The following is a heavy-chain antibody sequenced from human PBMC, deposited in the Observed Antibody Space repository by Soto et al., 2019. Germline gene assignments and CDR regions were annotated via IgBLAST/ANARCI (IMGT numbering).Heavy chain of an antibody. D-gene: IGHD3-10*01. Sequence: GGSLRLSCAASGFTFSRFAIHWVRQAPGKGLEWVAVISKDGSVKYYADSVKGRFTISRDNSESTLFLQMNSLTNEDTAVYHCARSRSGAVPDSLGFWGQGTLVTVSS. V-gene: IGHV3-30-3*01. CDR3: ARSRSGAVPDSLGF. CDR1: GFTFSRFA. CDR2: ISKDGSVK. J-gene: IGHJ4*02.